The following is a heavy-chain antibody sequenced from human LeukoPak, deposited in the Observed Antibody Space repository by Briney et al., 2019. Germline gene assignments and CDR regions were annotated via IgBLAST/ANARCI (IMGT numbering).Heavy chain of an antibody. CDR2: ISWNSGSI. Sequence: GGSLRLSCAASGFTFDDYAMHWVRQAPGKGLEWVSGISWNSGSIGYADSVKGRFTISRDNAKNSLYLQMNSLRAEDTAVYYCARDFEQWLDYWGQGTLVTVSS. J-gene: IGHJ4*02. D-gene: IGHD6-19*01. CDR1: GFTFDDYA. CDR3: ARDFEQWLDY. V-gene: IGHV3-9*01.